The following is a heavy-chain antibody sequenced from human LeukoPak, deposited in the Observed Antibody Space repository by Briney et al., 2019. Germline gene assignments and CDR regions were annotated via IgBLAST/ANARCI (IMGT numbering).Heavy chain of an antibody. CDR3: ARAGYHDSSGVDY. J-gene: IGHJ4*02. CDR1: GGSISSGGYY. V-gene: IGHV4-31*03. D-gene: IGHD3-22*01. Sequence: PSETLSLTCTVSGGSISSGGYYWSWIRQHPGKGLEWIGYIYYSGSTYYNPSLKSRVTISVDTSKNQFSLKLSSVTAADTAVYYCARAGYHDSSGVDYWGQGTLVTVSS. CDR2: IYYSGST.